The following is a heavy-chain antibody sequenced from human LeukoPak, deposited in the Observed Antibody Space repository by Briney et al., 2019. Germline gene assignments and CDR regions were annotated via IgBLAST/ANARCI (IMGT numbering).Heavy chain of an antibody. V-gene: IGHV4-34*01. CDR1: GGSFSGYY. J-gene: IGHJ5*02. Sequence: SETLSLTCAVYGGSFSGYYWSWIRQPPGKGLEWIGEINHSGSTNYNPSLKSRVTISVDTSKNQFSLKLSSVTAADTAVYYCARGSNWFDPWGQGTLVTVSS. CDR3: ARGSNWFDP. CDR2: INHSGST.